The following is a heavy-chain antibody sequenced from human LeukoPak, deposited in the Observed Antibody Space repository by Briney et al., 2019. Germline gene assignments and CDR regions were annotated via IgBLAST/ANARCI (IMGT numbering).Heavy chain of an antibody. Sequence: GGSLRLSCAASGLIVSSNYMTWVRQAPGKGLEWVSVIYSGGSIYYADSVKGRFTISRDRDENSLYLQMNSLRVEDTAVYYCARDRSRYYDSSSYFSYFDYWGQGTLVTVSS. CDR1: GLIVSSNY. V-gene: IGHV3-53*01. CDR2: IYSGGSI. J-gene: IGHJ4*02. D-gene: IGHD3-22*01. CDR3: ARDRSRYYDSSSYFSYFDY.